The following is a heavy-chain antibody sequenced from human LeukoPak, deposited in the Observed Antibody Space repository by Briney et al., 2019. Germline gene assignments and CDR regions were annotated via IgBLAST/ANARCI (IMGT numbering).Heavy chain of an antibody. Sequence: SETLSLTCTVSGGSISSYYWSWIRQPPGKGLEWIGYIYDSGSTNYNPSLKSRVTISLDTSKNQFSLKLSSVTAADTAVYYCARSSMFRGVTVDYWGQGTLVTVSS. CDR2: IYDSGST. CDR1: GGSISSYY. D-gene: IGHD3-10*01. J-gene: IGHJ4*02. CDR3: ARSSMFRGVTVDY. V-gene: IGHV4-59*08.